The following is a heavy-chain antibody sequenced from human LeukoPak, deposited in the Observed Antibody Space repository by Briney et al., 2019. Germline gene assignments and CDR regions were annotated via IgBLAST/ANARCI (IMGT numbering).Heavy chain of an antibody. CDR1: GFFFNTYW. CDR3: VRGGSLQYLFDY. CDR2: VNSDGTST. J-gene: IGHJ4*02. V-gene: IGHV3-74*01. D-gene: IGHD2-2*02. Sequence: PGGSLRLSCAASGFFFNTYWMHWVRQAPGKGLVWVSRVNSDGTSTNYGDSVQGRFTVSRDNAKNTLYLQMNSLRAEDTAVYYCVRGGSLQYLFDYWGQGTLVTVSS.